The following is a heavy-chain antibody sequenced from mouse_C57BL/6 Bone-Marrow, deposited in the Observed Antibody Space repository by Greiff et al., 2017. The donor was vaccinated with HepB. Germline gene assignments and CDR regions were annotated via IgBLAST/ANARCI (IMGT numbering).Heavy chain of an antibody. J-gene: IGHJ4*01. Sequence: VQLKESGGGLVKPGGSLKLSCAASGFTFSSYAMSWVRQTPEKRLEWVATISDGGSYTYYPDNVKGRFTISRDNAKKNLYLQMSHLKSEDTAMYYCARDETGGVDDYYAMDYWGQGTSVTVSS. D-gene: IGHD1-1*02. CDR3: ARDETGGVDDYYAMDY. CDR2: ISDGGSYT. V-gene: IGHV5-4*01. CDR1: GFTFSSYA.